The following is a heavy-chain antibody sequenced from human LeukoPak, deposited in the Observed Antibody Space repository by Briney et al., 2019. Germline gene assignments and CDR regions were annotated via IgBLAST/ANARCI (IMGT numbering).Heavy chain of an antibody. CDR2: INQDGSEK. Sequence: GGSLRLSCAASGFTFTTYWMGWVRQAPGKGLEWVGNINQDGSEKNYIASVKGRFTMSRDNAKNSVYLQMNSLRAEDTAVYYCAKTESPYGDYGAFDIWGQGTMVTVSS. D-gene: IGHD4-17*01. CDR1: GFTFTTYW. CDR3: AKTESPYGDYGAFDI. V-gene: IGHV3-7*01. J-gene: IGHJ3*02.